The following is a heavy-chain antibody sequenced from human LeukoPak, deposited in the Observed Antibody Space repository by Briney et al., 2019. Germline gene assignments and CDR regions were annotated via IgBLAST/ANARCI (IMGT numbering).Heavy chain of an antibody. CDR3: ARDHSPLIAAADSVVLTYFDY. CDR2: ISAYNGNT. J-gene: IGHJ4*02. Sequence: ASVKVSCKASGYTFTSYGISWVRQAPGQGLEWMGWISAYNGNTNYAQKLQGRVTMTTDTSTSTAYMELRSLRSDDTAVYYCARDHSPLIAAADSVVLTYFDYWGQGTLVTVSS. V-gene: IGHV1-18*01. D-gene: IGHD6-13*01. CDR1: GYTFTSYG.